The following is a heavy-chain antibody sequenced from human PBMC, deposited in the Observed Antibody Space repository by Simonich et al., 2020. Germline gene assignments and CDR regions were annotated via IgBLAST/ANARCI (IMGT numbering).Heavy chain of an antibody. CDR1: GGSISSYY. Sequence: QVQLQESGPGLVKPSETLSLTCTVSGGSISSYYWSWIRQPPGKGLEWIGYIYYSGRPNYNPPLKRRVTISVDTSKNQFSLKLSSVTAADTAVYYCARLPDYWGQGTLVTVSS. J-gene: IGHJ4*02. V-gene: IGHV4-59*08. CDR3: ARLPDY. CDR2: IYYSGRP.